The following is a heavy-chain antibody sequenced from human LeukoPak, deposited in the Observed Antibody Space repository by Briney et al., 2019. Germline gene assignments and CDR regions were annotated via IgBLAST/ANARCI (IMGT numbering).Heavy chain of an antibody. CDR3: ARLIRYFDWLPFDY. V-gene: IGHV4-34*01. CDR1: GGSFSGYY. J-gene: IGHJ4*02. Sequence: SETLSLTCAVYGGSFSGYYWSWIRQPPGMGLEWIGEINHSGSTNYNPSLKSRVTISVDTSKNQFSLKLSSATAADTAVYYCARLIRYFDWLPFDYWGQGTLVTVSS. CDR2: INHSGST. D-gene: IGHD3-9*01.